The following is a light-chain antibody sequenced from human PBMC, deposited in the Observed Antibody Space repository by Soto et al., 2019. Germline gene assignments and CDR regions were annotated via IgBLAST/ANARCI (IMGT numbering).Light chain of an antibody. J-gene: IGKJ1*01. CDR3: QQGT. Sequence: EIVMTQSPATLSVSPGERATLSCRASQSVNSNLAWYQQKPGQAPRLLIYGASTRVAGIPARFSGSGSGTEFSLTISSLEPEDFAVYFCQQGTFGQGTKVEI. CDR1: QSVNSN. V-gene: IGKV3-15*01. CDR2: GAS.